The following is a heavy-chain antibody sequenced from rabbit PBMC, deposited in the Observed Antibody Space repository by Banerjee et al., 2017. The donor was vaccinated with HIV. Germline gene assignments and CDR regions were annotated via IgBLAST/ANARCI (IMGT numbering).Heavy chain of an antibody. V-gene: IGHV1S28*01. CDR3: VRVVAGVYFNL. D-gene: IGHD4-1*01. Sequence: QSLEESGGDLVQPGGSLKLSCKASGFDFSSYAITWVRQAPGKGLEYIGYITYRGSAYYASWVNGRFTISRENTQNTLYLQLNSLTAADTATYFCVRVVAGVYFNLWGPGTLVTVS. CDR2: ITYRGSA. J-gene: IGHJ4*01. CDR1: GFDFSSYA.